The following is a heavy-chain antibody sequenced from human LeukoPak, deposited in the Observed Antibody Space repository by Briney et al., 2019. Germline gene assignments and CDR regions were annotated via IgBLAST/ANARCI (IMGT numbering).Heavy chain of an antibody. CDR1: GGSFSSYV. Sequence: GSSVTVSCKASGGSFSSYVITWVRQAPGQGLEWMGRIIPVLGVSNFAQKFQGRVTITADKSTNTAHMELSRLESGDTAVYYCARPNSSSSYDAFDIWGQGTMVTVSS. CDR2: IIPVLGVS. CDR3: ARPNSSSSYDAFDI. D-gene: IGHD6-13*01. V-gene: IGHV1-69*04. J-gene: IGHJ3*02.